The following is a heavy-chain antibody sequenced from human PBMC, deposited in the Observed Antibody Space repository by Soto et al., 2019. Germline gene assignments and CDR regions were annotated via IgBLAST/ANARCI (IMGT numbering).Heavy chain of an antibody. CDR1: GYTFTSYY. J-gene: IGHJ5*02. CDR2: INPSGGST. Sequence: ASVKVSCKASGYTFTSYYMHWVRQAPGQGLEWMGRINPSGGSTIYAQKFQGRVTMTGDTSTDTAYMELSSLRSEDTAVYYCARHKSHSDWFDPWGQGTLVTVSS. CDR3: ARHKSHSDWFDP. V-gene: IGHV1-46*01.